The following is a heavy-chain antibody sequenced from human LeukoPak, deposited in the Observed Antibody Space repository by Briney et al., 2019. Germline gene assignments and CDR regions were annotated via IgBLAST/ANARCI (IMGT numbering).Heavy chain of an antibody. J-gene: IGHJ4*02. CDR1: GGSISSYY. D-gene: IGHD2-15*01. V-gene: IGHV4-59*01. Sequence: SETLSLTCTVSGGSISSYYWSWIRQPPGKGLEGMGYIYCSGSTNYNPSLKRRVTISVDTSKNQFSLKLSSVTAADTAVYYCARAGGYCGRISCPYYFDYWGQGSLVAVSS. CDR2: IYCSGST. CDR3: ARAGGYCGRISCPYYFDY.